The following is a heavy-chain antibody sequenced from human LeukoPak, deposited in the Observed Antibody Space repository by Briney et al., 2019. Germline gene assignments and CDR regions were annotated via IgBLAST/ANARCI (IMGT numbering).Heavy chain of an antibody. J-gene: IGHJ4*02. CDR3: ARAPYGAQLDY. CDR1: GGSFSGYY. Sequence: PSETLSLTCAVYGGSFSGYYWSWIRQPPGKGLEWIGTIYYSGSTYYNPSLKSRVTISVFTSKNQVSLKVSSVTAADTAVYYCARAPYGAQLDYWGQGTLVTVSS. CDR2: IYYSGST. V-gene: IGHV4-34*01. D-gene: IGHD4-17*01.